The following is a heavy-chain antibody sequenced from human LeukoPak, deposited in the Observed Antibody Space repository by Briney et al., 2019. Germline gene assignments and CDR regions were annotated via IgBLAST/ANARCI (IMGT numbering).Heavy chain of an antibody. CDR3: ARHSSSSIKFNY. J-gene: IGHJ4*02. CDR2: IYYSGST. CDR1: GGSISNYY. V-gene: IGHV4-59*01. D-gene: IGHD6-6*01. Sequence: SETLSLTCTVSGGSISNYYWSWIRQPPGKGLEWIGYIYYSGSTNYNPSLKSRVTISVDTSRNQFSLKLNSVTAADTAVYYCARHSSSSIKFNYWGQGTLVTVSS.